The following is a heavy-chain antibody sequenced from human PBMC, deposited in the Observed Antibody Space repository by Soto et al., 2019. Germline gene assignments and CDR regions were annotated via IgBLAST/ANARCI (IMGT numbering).Heavy chain of an antibody. CDR1: GGSISGSY. V-gene: IGHV4-59*01. D-gene: IGHD6-19*01. CDR2: VYYTGST. J-gene: IGHJ4*02. Sequence: SETRSLTCSVSGGSISGSYWSWIRQSPGKGLEWLGYVYYTGSTNYSPSLRSRVSISVDTSKNEFSLRLSSVTAADTAVYFCARSVAVPGAHIDYWGQGTQVTVSS. CDR3: ARSVAVPGAHIDY.